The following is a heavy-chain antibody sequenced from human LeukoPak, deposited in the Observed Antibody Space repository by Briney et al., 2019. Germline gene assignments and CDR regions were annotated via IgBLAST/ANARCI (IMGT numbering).Heavy chain of an antibody. CDR3: ARGIQLWFPFDY. V-gene: IGHV1-69*13. D-gene: IGHD5-18*01. Sequence: SVKVSCKSSGGTFSSYAISWVRQAPGQGLEWMGGIIPIFGTANYAQKFQGRVTITADESTSTAYMELSSLRSEDTAVYYCARGIQLWFPFDYWGQGTLVTVSS. CDR2: IIPIFGTA. J-gene: IGHJ4*02. CDR1: GGTFSSYA.